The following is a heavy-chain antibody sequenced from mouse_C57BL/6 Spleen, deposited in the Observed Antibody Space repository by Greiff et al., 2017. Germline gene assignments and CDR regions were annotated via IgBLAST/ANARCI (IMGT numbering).Heavy chain of an antibody. CDR1: GFNIKNTY. V-gene: IGHV14-3*01. CDR2: IDPANGNT. D-gene: IGHD1-1*01. CDR3: ARPLYGSSYWFAY. Sequence: VQLQQSVAELVRPGASVKLSCTASGFNIKNTYMHWVKQRPEQGLEWIGRIDPANGNTTYAPKFQGKATITADTSSNTAYLQLSSLTSEDTAIYYCARPLYGSSYWFAYWGQGTLVTVSA. J-gene: IGHJ3*01.